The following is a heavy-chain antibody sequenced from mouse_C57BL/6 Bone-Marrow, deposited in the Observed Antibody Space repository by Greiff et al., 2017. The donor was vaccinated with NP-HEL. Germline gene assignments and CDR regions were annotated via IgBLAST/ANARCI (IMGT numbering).Heavy chain of an antibody. D-gene: IGHD1-1*01. CDR1: GFTFSDFY. J-gene: IGHJ3*01. V-gene: IGHV7-1*01. CDR3: ARDGYGSSFAY. CDR2: SRNKANDYTT. Sequence: EVQGVESGGGLVQSGRSLRLSCATSGFTFSDFYMEWVRQAPGKGLEWIAASRNKANDYTTEYSASVKGRFIVSRDTSQSILYLQMNALRAEDTAIYYCARDGYGSSFAYWGQGTLVTVSA.